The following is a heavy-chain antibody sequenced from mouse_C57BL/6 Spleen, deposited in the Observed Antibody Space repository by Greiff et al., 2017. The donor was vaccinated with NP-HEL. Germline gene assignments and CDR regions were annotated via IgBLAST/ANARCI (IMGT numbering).Heavy chain of an antibody. CDR2: IYPGDGDT. V-gene: IGHV1-82*01. D-gene: IGHD2-5*01. J-gene: IGHJ2*01. Sequence: QVQLQQSGPELVKPGASVKISCKASGYAFSSSWMNWVKQRPGKGLEWIGRIYPGDGDTNYNGKFKGKATLTADKSSSTAYMQLSSLTSEDSAVYFCARYSNYAFDYWGQGTTLTVSS. CDR1: GYAFSSSW. CDR3: ARYSNYAFDY.